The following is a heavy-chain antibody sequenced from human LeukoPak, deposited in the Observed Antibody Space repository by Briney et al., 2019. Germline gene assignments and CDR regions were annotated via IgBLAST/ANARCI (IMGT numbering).Heavy chain of an antibody. CDR3: ARGPTRYSSSWLFFDY. D-gene: IGHD6-13*01. CDR2: IYYSGST. J-gene: IGHJ4*02. Sequence: SETLSLTCTVSGGSISSGDYYWSWIRQPPGKGLEWIGYIYYSGSTYYNPSLKSRVTISVDTSKNQFSLKLSSVTAADTAVYYCARGPTRYSSSWLFFDYWGQGTLVTVSS. V-gene: IGHV4-30-4*02. CDR1: GGSISSGDYY.